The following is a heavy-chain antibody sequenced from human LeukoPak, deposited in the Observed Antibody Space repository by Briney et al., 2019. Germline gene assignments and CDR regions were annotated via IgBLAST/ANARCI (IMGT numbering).Heavy chain of an antibody. CDR1: GLTFSSYS. J-gene: IGHJ3*02. CDR2: ISSSSSYI. D-gene: IGHD4-17*01. V-gene: IGHV3-21*01. Sequence: PGGSLRLSCAASGLTFSSYSMNWVRQAPGKGLEWVSSISSSSSYIYYADSVKGRFTISRDNAKNSLYLQMNSLRAEDTAVYYCARDLGDDYGDYATPVAFDIWGQGTMVTVSS. CDR3: ARDLGDDYGDYATPVAFDI.